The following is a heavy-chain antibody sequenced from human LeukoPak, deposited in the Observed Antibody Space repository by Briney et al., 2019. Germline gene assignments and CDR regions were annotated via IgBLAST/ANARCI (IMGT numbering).Heavy chain of an antibody. CDR1: GFTFSSYA. D-gene: IGHD4-17*01. J-gene: IGHJ4*02. CDR3: AKSTYGDSPFYFDY. Sequence: GGSLRLSCAASGFTFSSYAMSWVRQAPGKGREGVPAIIGSGGSTYYAASVKGRFTISRDNSKNTLYLQMNSLRAEDTAVYYCAKSTYGDSPFYFDYWGQGTLVTVSS. CDR2: IIGSGGST. V-gene: IGHV3-23*01.